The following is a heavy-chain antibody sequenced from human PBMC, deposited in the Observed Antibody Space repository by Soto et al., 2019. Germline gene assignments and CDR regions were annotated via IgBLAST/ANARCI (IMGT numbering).Heavy chain of an antibody. CDR3: ARGVIH. CDR2: IYYSGST. V-gene: IGHV4-39*01. Sequence: TSETLSLTCNVSGGSISSISTYWGWIRQPPEKRLEWIASIYYSGSTYYNPSLRSRVTLSVDTSKNQFSLRLSSVTAADTAVYYCARGVIHWGQGTLVTVSS. D-gene: IGHD3-16*02. CDR1: GGSISSISTY. J-gene: IGHJ4*02.